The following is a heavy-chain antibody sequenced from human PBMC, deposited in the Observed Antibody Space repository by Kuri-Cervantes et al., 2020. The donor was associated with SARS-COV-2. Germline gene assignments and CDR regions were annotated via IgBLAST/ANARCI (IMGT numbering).Heavy chain of an antibody. CDR2: VNQDGTQX. CDR1: GFXXNSFW. CDR3: ARXGGASDSF. D-gene: IGHD3-22*01. Sequence: GESLKXXFXASGFXXNSFWMSXVRXXPGKGXEWXXXVNQDGTQXXXVDSXXXRFTIXRDNAXNSVYXQMXXPRVXDXXLYYCARXGGASDSFWGQGTLVTVSS. J-gene: IGHJ4*02. V-gene: IGHV3-7*04.